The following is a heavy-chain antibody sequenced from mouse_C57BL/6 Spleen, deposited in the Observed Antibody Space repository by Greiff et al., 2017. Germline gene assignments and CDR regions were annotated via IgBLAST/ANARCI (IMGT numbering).Heavy chain of an antibody. J-gene: IGHJ3*01. Sequence: VQLQQSGTVLARPGASVKMSCKTSGYTFTSYWMHWVKQRPGQGLEWIGAIYPGTSDTSYNQKFKGKAKLTAVTSASTAYMELSSLTNEDSAVYYCTRYDYDGAWFAYWGQGTLVTVSA. D-gene: IGHD2-4*01. CDR3: TRYDYDGAWFAY. CDR1: GYTFTSYW. V-gene: IGHV1-5*01. CDR2: IYPGTSDT.